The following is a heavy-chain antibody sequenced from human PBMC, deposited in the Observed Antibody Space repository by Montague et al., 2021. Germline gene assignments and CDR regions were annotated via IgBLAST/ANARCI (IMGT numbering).Heavy chain of an antibody. Sequence: SETLSLTCTVSGASITSSSYYWGWTRQSPGKGLEWIGRIYNSGNSFYNPSLKSRITMAVDTSKNQFSLKLSSVTAADTAIYYCARVYSSKCVGWFDPWGQGTLVTVSS. CDR3: ARVYSSKCVGWFDP. CDR1: GASITSSSYY. V-gene: IGHV4-39*07. J-gene: IGHJ5*02. CDR2: IYNSGNS. D-gene: IGHD6-13*01.